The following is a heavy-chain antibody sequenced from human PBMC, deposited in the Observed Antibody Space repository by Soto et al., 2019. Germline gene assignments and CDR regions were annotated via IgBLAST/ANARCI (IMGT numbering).Heavy chain of an antibody. Sequence: XESLKISCKGSGYSFPHYWISWVRQMPGKGLEWMGRIDPSDSRTNYSPSFQGHVTMSVDKSINTAYLQWSSLKASDTAMYYCVRLVSQDVDLWGQGNLVTVSS. CDR2: IDPSDSRT. CDR3: VRLVSQDVDL. V-gene: IGHV5-10-1*01. CDR1: GYSFPHYW. D-gene: IGHD6-6*01. J-gene: IGHJ5*02.